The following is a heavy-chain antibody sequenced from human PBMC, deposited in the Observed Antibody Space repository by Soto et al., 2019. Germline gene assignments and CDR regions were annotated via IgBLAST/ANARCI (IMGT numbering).Heavy chain of an antibody. J-gene: IGHJ4*02. V-gene: IGHV4-31*03. Sequence: QVQLQESGPGLLKPSQTLSLTCTVSGGSISTGGYYWTWLRQHPGKGLEWIGYIYYSGSTYYNPSLKSRVTISVDTSKNQFSLKLSSVTAADTAVYYCARGLSVTLFDNWGQGTLVTVSS. CDR1: GGSISTGGYY. D-gene: IGHD4-17*01. CDR2: IYYSGST. CDR3: ARGLSVTLFDN.